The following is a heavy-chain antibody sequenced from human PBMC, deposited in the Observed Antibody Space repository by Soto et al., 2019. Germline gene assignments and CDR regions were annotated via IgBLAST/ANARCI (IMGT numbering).Heavy chain of an antibody. CDR2: INAGNGNT. CDR3: ASSSNPRLLDAFDI. D-gene: IGHD4-17*01. J-gene: IGHJ3*02. CDR1: GYTFTSYA. V-gene: IGHV1-3*01. Sequence: VXXSCKASGYTFTSYAMHWVRQAPGQRLEWMGWINAGNGNTKYSQKFQGRVTITRDTSASTAYMELSSLRSEDTAVYYCASSSNPRLLDAFDIWGQGTMVTVSS.